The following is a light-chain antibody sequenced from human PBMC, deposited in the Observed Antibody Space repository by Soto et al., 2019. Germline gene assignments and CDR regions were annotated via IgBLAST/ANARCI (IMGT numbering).Light chain of an antibody. CDR1: SSDVGGYNY. CDR2: EVT. V-gene: IGLV2-8*01. CDR3: SSYAGTTFV. J-gene: IGLJ1*01. Sequence: SALTQPPSASGSPGQSVTISCTGTSSDVGGYNYVSWYQHHPGNAPKLMIYEVTKRPSGVPDRFSGSKSGNTASLTVSGLQAEDEAAYFCSSYAGTTFVFGTGTKVTV.